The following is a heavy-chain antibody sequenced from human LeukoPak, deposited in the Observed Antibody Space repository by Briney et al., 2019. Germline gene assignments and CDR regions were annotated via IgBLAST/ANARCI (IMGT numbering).Heavy chain of an antibody. D-gene: IGHD3-22*01. CDR3: ARWPASGYYDSRAKYYFDY. V-gene: IGHV1-2*02. Sequence: ASVKVSCKASGYTFTGYYMHWVRQAPGQGLEWMGWISPNSGGTNYAQKFQGRVTMTRDTSISTAYMELSRLRSDDTAVYYCARWPASGYYDSRAKYYFDYWGQGTLVTVSS. CDR1: GYTFTGYY. CDR2: ISPNSGGT. J-gene: IGHJ4*02.